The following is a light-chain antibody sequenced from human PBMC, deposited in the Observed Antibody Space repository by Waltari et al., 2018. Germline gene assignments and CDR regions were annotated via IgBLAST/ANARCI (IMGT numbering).Light chain of an antibody. CDR1: SSNIGSRP. V-gene: IGLV1-44*01. CDR3: VAWDVSLSGYV. Sequence: QSVLTQPPSASGTPGQRVTISCSGSSSNIGSRPVNWYQQFPGTTPNLLIHDSNQRPSGVPDRFSGSKSGTSASLAISELQSEDEADYYCVAWDVSLSGYVFGTGTKVTVL. CDR2: DSN. J-gene: IGLJ1*01.